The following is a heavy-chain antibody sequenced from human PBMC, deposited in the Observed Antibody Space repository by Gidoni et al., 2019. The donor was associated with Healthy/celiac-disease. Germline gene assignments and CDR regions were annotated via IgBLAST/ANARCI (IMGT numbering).Heavy chain of an antibody. Sequence: EVQLVESGGGVVRPGGSLRLSCAASGFTFADYGMSWVRQAPGKGLEWVSGINWNGGSTGYADSVKGRFTISRDNAKNSLYLQMNSLRAEDTALYHCARVSYDSSGYYLFDYWGQGTLVTVSS. CDR3: ARVSYDSSGYYLFDY. CDR2: INWNGGST. V-gene: IGHV3-20*01. D-gene: IGHD3-22*01. CDR1: GFTFADYG. J-gene: IGHJ4*02.